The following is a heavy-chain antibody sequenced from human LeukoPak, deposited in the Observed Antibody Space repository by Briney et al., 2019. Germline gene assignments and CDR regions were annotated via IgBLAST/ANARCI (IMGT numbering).Heavy chain of an antibody. CDR3: ARGQGVTYWYFDL. CDR1: GGSISSCY. V-gene: IGHV4-59*01. J-gene: IGHJ2*01. D-gene: IGHD2-21*02. CDR2: IYYSGST. Sequence: SETLSLTCTVSGGSISSCYWSWIRQPPGKGLEWIGYIYYSGSTNYNPSLKSRVTISVDTSKNQFSLKLSSVTAADTAVYYCARGQGVTYWYFDLWGRGTLVTVSS.